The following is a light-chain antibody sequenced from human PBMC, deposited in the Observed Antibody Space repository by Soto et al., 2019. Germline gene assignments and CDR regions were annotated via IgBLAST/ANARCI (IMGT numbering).Light chain of an antibody. CDR1: QSVGST. J-gene: IGKJ1*01. CDR3: QHYNTWPWT. V-gene: IGKV3-15*01. Sequence: EVVLTQSPGTLSLSPGDRASLSFSSSQSVGSTSLAWYQQKLGQAPRVLIYGASTRATGIPARFSGSGSETEFILTISSLQSEDFAVYYCQHYNTWPWTFGQGTKVDIK. CDR2: GAS.